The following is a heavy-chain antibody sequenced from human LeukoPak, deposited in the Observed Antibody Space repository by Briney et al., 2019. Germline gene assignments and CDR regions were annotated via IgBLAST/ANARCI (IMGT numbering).Heavy chain of an antibody. D-gene: IGHD2-15*01. Sequence: SETLSLTCAVYGGSFSGYYWSWIRQPPGKGLEWVGEINHSGSTNYNPSLKSRVAISVGTSKNQFSLKLSSVTAADTAVYYCASASEVVVAARYNWFDPWGPGTLVTASS. CDR1: GGSFSGYY. J-gene: IGHJ5*02. CDR2: INHSGST. V-gene: IGHV4-34*01. CDR3: ASASEVVVAARYNWFDP.